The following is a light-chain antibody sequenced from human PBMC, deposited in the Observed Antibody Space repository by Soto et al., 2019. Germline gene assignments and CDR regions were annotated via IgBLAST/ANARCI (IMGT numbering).Light chain of an antibody. CDR3: SSSSNTSTLYV. CDR2: DVN. CDR1: SKDVGGYNY. V-gene: IGLV2-14*01. J-gene: IGLJ1*01. Sequence: QSALTQPASVSGFPGQSITISCTGTSKDVGGYNYVSWYQKHPGKAPKLKIYDVNKRPSGVSNRFSGSKSGNTASLTISGIQAEDEADYYCSSSSNTSTLYVFGTGTKLTVL.